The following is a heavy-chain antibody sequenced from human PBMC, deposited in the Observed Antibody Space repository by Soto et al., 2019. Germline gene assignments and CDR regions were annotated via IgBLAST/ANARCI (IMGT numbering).Heavy chain of an antibody. D-gene: IGHD2-2*01. CDR3: ASSPRGYCSSTSCRELGNYYGMDV. J-gene: IGHJ6*02. CDR1: GYSFTSYW. Sequence: GESLKISCKGSGYSFTSYWISWVRQMPGKGLEWMGRIDPSDSYTNYSPSFQGHVTISADKSISTAYLQWSSLKASDTAMYYCASSPRGYCSSTSCRELGNYYGMDVWGQGTTVTVS. V-gene: IGHV5-10-1*01. CDR2: IDPSDSYT.